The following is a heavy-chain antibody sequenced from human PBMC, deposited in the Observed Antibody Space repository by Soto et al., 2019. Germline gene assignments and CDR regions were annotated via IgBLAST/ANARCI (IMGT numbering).Heavy chain of an antibody. CDR3: AKVIVEWELLNAFDS. J-gene: IGHJ4*02. V-gene: IGHV3-23*01. Sequence: EVQLLESGEGLVQPGGSLRLSCAASGFSFSSYAMGWVRQAPGKGLEGVSGIRGRGGTTYYADSVKGRFTISRDNSKNTLFLQMDSLRAEDTAIYYCAKVIVEWELLNAFDSWGQGTLVTVSS. CDR1: GFSFSSYA. D-gene: IGHD1-26*01. CDR2: IRGRGGTT.